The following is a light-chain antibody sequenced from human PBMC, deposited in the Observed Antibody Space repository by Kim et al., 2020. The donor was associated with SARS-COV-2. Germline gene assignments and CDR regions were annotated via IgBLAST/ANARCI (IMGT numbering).Light chain of an antibody. CDR3: QQSYSTPPIT. J-gene: IGKJ5*01. CDR2: AAS. Sequence: SLGDRVTFTCRARQSISTYLNWYQQKPGKAPKLLIYAASSLQSGVPSRFSGSGSGTDFTLTITSLQPEDFATYYCQQSYSTPPITVGQGTRLEIK. V-gene: IGKV1-39*01. CDR1: QSISTY.